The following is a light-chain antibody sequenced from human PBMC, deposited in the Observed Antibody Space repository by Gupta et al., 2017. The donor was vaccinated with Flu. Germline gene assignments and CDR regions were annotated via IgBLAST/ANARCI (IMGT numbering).Light chain of an antibody. CDR2: EVT. CDR3: GSYTGKTTPYV. CDR1: STDVGGYNS. Sequence: TTSSTGTSTDVGGYNSVSWFQHPPGEAPNLLIYEVTNRPSGVSDRFSGSKSGNTASLTISGLQAEDEADYYCGSYTGKTTPYVFGTGTTVTVL. V-gene: IGLV2-18*02. J-gene: IGLJ1*01.